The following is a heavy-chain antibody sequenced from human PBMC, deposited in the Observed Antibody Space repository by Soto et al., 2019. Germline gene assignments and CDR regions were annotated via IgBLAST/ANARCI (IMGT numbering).Heavy chain of an antibody. V-gene: IGHV3-23*01. D-gene: IGHD3-10*01. CDR3: AKDSNGSGSSLYYGMDV. J-gene: IGHJ6*02. CDR2: ISGSGGST. Sequence: PGGSLRLSCAASGFTFSSYAMSWVRQAPGKGLEWVSAISGSGGSTYYADSVKGRFTISRDNSKNTLYLQMNSLRAEDTAVYYCAKDSNGSGSSLYYGMDVWGQGTTVTVSS. CDR1: GFTFSSYA.